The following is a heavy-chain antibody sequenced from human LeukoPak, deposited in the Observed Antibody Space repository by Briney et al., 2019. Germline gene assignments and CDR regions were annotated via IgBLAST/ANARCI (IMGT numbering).Heavy chain of an antibody. CDR2: MNPNSGNT. CDR1: GYTFTSYD. J-gene: IGHJ5*02. CDR3: ARGPGRRQWFNWFDP. D-gene: IGHD3-22*01. V-gene: IGHV1-8*03. Sequence: ASVKVSCKASGYTFTSYDINWVRQATGQGLEWMGWMNPNSGNTGYAQKFQGRVTITRNTSISTAYMELSSLRSEDTAVYYCARGPGRRQWFNWFDPWGQGTLVTVSS.